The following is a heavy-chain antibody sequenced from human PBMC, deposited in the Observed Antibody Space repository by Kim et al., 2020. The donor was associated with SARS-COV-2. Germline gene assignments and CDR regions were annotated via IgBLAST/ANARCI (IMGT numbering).Heavy chain of an antibody. J-gene: IGHJ2*01. CDR3: AKKGIPEGGQWYFDH. V-gene: IGHV3-23*01. CDR1: GFTFSSFA. Sequence: GGSLRLSCAASGFTFSSFAMTWVRQAPGKGLEWVSILSDSGGDTFYADSVKGRFTISRDNSKNTLYLQMNSLRAEDTAVYYCAKKGIPEGGQWYFDHWGRGTLVTVSS. CDR2: LSDSGGDT. D-gene: IGHD6-13*01.